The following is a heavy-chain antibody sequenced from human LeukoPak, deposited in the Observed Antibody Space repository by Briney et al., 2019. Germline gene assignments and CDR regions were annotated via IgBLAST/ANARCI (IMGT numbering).Heavy chain of an antibody. Sequence: SETLSLTCTVSGGSISSSSYYWGWIRQPPGKGLEWIGSIYYSGSTYYNPSLKSRVTISVDTSKNHFSLKLSSVTAADTAVYYCARVGKLGNNAFDIWGQGTMVTVSS. CDR1: GGSISSSSYY. V-gene: IGHV4-39*07. CDR2: IYYSGST. CDR3: ARVGKLGNNAFDI. D-gene: IGHD1-26*01. J-gene: IGHJ3*02.